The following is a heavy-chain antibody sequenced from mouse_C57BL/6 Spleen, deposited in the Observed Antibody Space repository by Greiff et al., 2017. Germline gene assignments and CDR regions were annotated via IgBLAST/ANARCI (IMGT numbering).Heavy chain of an antibody. Sequence: EVMLVESGGGLVKPGGSLKLSCAASGFTFSSYTMSWVRQTPEKRLEWVATISGGGGNTYYPDSVKGRFTISRDNAKNTLYLQMSSLRSEDTALYYCARHYDYYWYFDVWGTGTTVTVSS. CDR3: ARHYDYYWYFDV. CDR1: GFTFSSYT. J-gene: IGHJ1*03. CDR2: ISGGGGNT. V-gene: IGHV5-9*01. D-gene: IGHD2-4*01.